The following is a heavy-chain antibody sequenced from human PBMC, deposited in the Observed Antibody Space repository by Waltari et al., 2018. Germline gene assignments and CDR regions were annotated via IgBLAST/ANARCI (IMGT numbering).Heavy chain of an antibody. CDR1: SAPLKTSY. CDR3: ARDRIAVSGSPPLSYNWFDF. Sequence: QVHLRESGPGLVKPSETLFLTCNVSSAPLKTSYWAWIRESAGMRLEWIGRIYSTGYTRYNPSLESRVTSSIDTSQNQISLRLTSVTVADTAVYFCARDRIAVSGSPPLSYNWFDFWGQGTRVAVSS. CDR2: IYSTGYT. J-gene: IGHJ5*01. V-gene: IGHV4-4*07. D-gene: IGHD6-19*01.